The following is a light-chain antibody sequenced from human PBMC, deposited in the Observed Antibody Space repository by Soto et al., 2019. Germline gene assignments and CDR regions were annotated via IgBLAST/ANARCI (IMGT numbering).Light chain of an antibody. CDR1: NSNFGSNT. V-gene: IGLV1-44*01. CDR2: SNN. J-gene: IGLJ2*01. Sequence: QSVLTQPPSASGTPGQRVTISCSGSNSNFGSNTVNWYQQLPGTAPKLLIYSNNQRPSGVPDRFSGSKSGTSASLAISGLQSEDEADYYCAAWDDSLNGVVFGGGTKVTVL. CDR3: AAWDDSLNGVV.